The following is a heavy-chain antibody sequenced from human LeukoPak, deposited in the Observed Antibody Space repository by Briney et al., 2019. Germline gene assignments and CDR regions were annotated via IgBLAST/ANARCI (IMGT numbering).Heavy chain of an antibody. V-gene: IGHV4-59*01. CDR1: GGSISSYY. D-gene: IGHD2-21*02. CDR2: IYYSGST. CDR3: ARDGGLAYCGGDCYRHWYFDL. Sequence: PSETLSLNCTVSGGSISSYYWSWIRQPPGQGLEWIGYIYYSGSTNYNPSLKSRVTISVDTSKNQFSLKLSSVTAADTAVYYCARDGGLAYCGGDCYRHWYFDLWGRGTLVTVSS. J-gene: IGHJ2*01.